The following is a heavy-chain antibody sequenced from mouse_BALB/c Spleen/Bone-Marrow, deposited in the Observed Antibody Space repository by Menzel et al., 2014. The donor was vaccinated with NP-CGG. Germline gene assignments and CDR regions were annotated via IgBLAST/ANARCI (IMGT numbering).Heavy chain of an antibody. J-gene: IGHJ4*01. CDR2: INPYNDGT. D-gene: IGHD2-4*01. Sequence: VQLKHSGPELVRPGASVKMSCKASGYTFTSYVMHWVKQKPGQGLDWIGYINPYNDGTKYNEKFKGKATLTSDKSSSTDYMEISSLTSENSAVYYCARGVFYDYDEEALDYWGQGTSVTVSS. V-gene: IGHV1-14*01. CDR1: GYTFTSYV. CDR3: ARGVFYDYDEEALDY.